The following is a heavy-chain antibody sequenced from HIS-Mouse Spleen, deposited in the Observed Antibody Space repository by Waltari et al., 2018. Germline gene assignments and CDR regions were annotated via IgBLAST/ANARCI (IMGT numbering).Heavy chain of an antibody. Sequence: QVQLQQWGAGLLKPSETLSLTCAVYRGSFVGYYWSWIRQPPGKGLEWIGEINHSGSTNYNPSLKSRVTISVDTSKNQFSLKLSSVTAADTAVYYCARVADYWGQGTLVTVSS. J-gene: IGHJ4*02. CDR1: RGSFVGYY. CDR2: INHSGST. V-gene: IGHV4-34*01. CDR3: ARVADY.